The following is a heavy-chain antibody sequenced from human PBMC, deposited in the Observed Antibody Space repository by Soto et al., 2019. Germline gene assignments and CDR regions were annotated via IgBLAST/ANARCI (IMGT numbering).Heavy chain of an antibody. Sequence: TSETLSLTCTVSGGSISSGGYYWSWIRQHPGKGLEWIGYIYYSGSTNSNPSLKSRVTISVDTSKNLFSLKLSSVTAADTAVYYCARHIATTDSAVVYWGQGVLVTVSS. CDR1: GGSISSGGYY. D-gene: IGHD6-13*01. V-gene: IGHV4-61*08. CDR3: ARHIATTDSAVVY. CDR2: IYYSGST. J-gene: IGHJ4*02.